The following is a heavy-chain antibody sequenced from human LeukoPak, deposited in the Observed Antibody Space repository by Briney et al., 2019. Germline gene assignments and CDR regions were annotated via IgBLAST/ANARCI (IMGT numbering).Heavy chain of an antibody. J-gene: IGHJ4*02. Sequence: SETLSLTCAVSGGSISSGGYSWSWIRQPPGKGLEWIGYISYSGNTYYSPSLKSRVTISVDTSKNQFSLKLSSVTAADTAVYYCARVGQGYSYGHQDYWGQGTLVTVSS. CDR3: ARVGQGYSYGHQDY. D-gene: IGHD5-18*01. V-gene: IGHV4-30-4*07. CDR2: ISYSGNT. CDR1: GGSISSGGYS.